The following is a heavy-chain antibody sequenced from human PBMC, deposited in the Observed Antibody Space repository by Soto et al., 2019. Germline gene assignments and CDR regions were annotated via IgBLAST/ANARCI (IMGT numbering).Heavy chain of an antibody. CDR1: GGSFSGYY. J-gene: IGHJ6*02. CDR3: ARARITIFGVVIIRHYYYYGMDV. D-gene: IGHD3-3*01. Sequence: QVQLQQWGAGLLKPSETLSLTCAVYGGSFSGYYWSWIRQPPGKGLEWIGEINHSGSTNYNPSLKSRVTISVDTSKTQFSLKLSPVTAADTAVYYCARARITIFGVVIIRHYYYYGMDVWGQGTTVTVSS. V-gene: IGHV4-34*01. CDR2: INHSGST.